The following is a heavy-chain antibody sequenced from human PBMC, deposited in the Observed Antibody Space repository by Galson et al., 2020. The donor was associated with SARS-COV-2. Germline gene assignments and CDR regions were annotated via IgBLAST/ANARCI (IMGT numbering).Heavy chain of an antibody. Sequence: TGRSLRLSCAPSAFTLRISWMSCVRPPPGKWLEWVATIHPIGSEKYYVDSVKGRFTITRDNAKNSLYLQMNSLRAEDTAVNYCARVGSSSWYFDYWGQGTLVTVSS. D-gene: IGHD6-13*01. J-gene: IGHJ4*02. CDR3: ARVGSSSWYFDY. V-gene: IGHV3-7*01. CDR2: IHPIGSEK. CDR1: AFTLRISW.